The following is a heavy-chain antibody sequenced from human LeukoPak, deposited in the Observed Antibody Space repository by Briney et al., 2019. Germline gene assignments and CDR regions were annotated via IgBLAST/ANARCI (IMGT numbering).Heavy chain of an antibody. CDR3: ARRKFLGWFDP. Sequence: ASVKVSCKASGYIFTTYDIGWVRQATGQGLEWMGWLNPNSGNAGYAPKFQGRVTISRNTSISTAYMELSSLRSDDTAIYYCARRKFLGWFDPWGQGTLVTVSS. J-gene: IGHJ5*02. V-gene: IGHV1-8*03. CDR2: LNPNSGNA. CDR1: GYIFTTYD. D-gene: IGHD7-27*01.